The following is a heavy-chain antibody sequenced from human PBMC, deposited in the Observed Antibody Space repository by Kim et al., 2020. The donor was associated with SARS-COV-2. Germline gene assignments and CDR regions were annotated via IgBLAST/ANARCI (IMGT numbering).Heavy chain of an antibody. CDR2: ISYDGSNK. Sequence: GGSLRLSCAASGFTFSSYGMHWVRQAPGKGLEWVAIISYDGSNKYYADSVKGRFTIFRDNSKNTLYLQMDSLRAEDTAVYYCAKGTLREWGAFDIWGQGTMVTVSS. J-gene: IGHJ3*02. CDR3: AKGTLREWGAFDI. CDR1: GFTFSSYG. V-gene: IGHV3-30*18. D-gene: IGHD3-3*01.